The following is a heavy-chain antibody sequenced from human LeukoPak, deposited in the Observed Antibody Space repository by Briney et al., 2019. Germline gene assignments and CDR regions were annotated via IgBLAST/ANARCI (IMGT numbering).Heavy chain of an antibody. D-gene: IGHD5-12*01. Sequence: PGRSLRLSCAASGFTFSSYAMHWVRQAPGKGLEWVAFIRYDGSNKYYADSVKGRFTISRDNSKNSLYLQMNSLRAEDTAVYYCARDIVATIFLYSYYYMDVWGKGTTVTVSS. CDR1: GFTFSSYA. CDR3: ARDIVATIFLYSYYYMDV. J-gene: IGHJ6*03. V-gene: IGHV3-30*04. CDR2: IRYDGSNK.